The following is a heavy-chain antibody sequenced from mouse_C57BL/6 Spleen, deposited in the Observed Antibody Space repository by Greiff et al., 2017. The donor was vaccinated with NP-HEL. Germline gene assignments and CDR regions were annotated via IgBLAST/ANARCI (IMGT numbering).Heavy chain of an antibody. D-gene: IGHD2-2*01. CDR2: INPYNGGT. Sequence: EVQLQQSGPVLVKPGASVKMSCKASGYTFTDYYMNWVKQSHGKSLEWIGVINPYNGGTSYNQKFKGKATLTVDKSSSTAYMELNSLTSEDSAVYYCARGLPLAMDYWGQGTSVTVSS. J-gene: IGHJ4*01. CDR1: GYTFTDYY. CDR3: ARGLPLAMDY. V-gene: IGHV1-19*01.